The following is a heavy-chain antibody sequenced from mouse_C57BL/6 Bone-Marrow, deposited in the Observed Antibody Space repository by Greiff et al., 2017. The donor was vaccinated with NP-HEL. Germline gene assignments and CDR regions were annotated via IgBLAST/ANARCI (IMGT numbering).Heavy chain of an antibody. CDR2: IDPSDSYT. V-gene: IGHV1-50*01. CDR1: GYTFTSYW. D-gene: IGHD3-3*01. CDR3: ARRSLLGILYFDY. J-gene: IGHJ2*01. Sequence: QVQLQQPGAELVKPGASVKLSCKASGYTFTSYWMQWVKQRPGQGLEWIGEIDPSDSYTNYNQKFKGKATLTVDTSSSTAYMQLSSLTSEDSAVYYCARRSLLGILYFDYWGKGTTLTVSS.